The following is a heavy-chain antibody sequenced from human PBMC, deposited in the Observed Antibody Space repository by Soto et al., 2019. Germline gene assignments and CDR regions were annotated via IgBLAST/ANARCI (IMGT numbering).Heavy chain of an antibody. CDR2: IYRGRAT. Sequence: EVQLVESGGGLIQPGGSLRLSCAVSGFSVSNTYMSWVRQAPGKGLEWISVIYRGRATYYADSVKGRFTISRDDSRNTVYLQMHSLTPEATAGYFCARDRSDSSRADSFDIWGQGTMVTVSS. J-gene: IGHJ3*02. V-gene: IGHV3-53*01. D-gene: IGHD6-25*01. CDR1: GFSVSNTY. CDR3: ARDRSDSSRADSFDI.